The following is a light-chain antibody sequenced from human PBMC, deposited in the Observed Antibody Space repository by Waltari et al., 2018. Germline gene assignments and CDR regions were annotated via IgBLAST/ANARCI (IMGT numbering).Light chain of an antibody. CDR2: DVS. CDR1: SSDVGGYNF. V-gene: IGLV2-14*03. J-gene: IGLJ1*01. CDR3: SSYTRSSTRV. Sequence: QSALTQPASVSGSPGQSITISCTGTSSDVGGYNFVSWYQQHPGKAPKLMIYDVSDRPSGVSTRVSGSTSGNTASLIISGLQAEDEADYYCSSYTRSSTRVFGTGTKVTVL.